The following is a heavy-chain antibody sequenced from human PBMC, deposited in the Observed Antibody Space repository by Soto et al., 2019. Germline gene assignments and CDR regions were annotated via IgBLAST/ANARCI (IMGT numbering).Heavy chain of an antibody. Sequence: PGGSLRLSCAASGFTFRDYYMSWIRQAPGKGLEWISYISISGSSIYYADSVKGRFTISRDDAKNSLYLQMNSLRAEDTAVYYCAKDIEPPGLCFGYWGQGTLVTVPS. J-gene: IGHJ4*01. CDR1: GFTFRDYY. CDR3: AKDIEPPGLCFGY. V-gene: IGHV3-11*01. CDR2: ISISGSSI. D-gene: IGHD6-13*01.